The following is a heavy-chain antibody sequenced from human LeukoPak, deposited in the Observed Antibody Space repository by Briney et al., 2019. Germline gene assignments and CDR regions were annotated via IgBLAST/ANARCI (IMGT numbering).Heavy chain of an antibody. V-gene: IGHV3-23*01. D-gene: IGHD5-18*01. CDR3: AKRIQSAMAMGY. CDR1: GFTFSSFG. CDR2: ISGSGGST. Sequence: GGSLRLSCAASGFTFSSFGMSWVRQAPGKGLEWVSAISGSGGSTYYADSVKGRFTISRDNSKNTMYLQMNSLRAEDTAVYYCAKRIQSAMAMGYWGQGTLVTVSS. J-gene: IGHJ4*02.